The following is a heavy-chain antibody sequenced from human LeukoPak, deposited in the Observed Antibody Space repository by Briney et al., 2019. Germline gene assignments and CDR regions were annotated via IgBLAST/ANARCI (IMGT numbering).Heavy chain of an antibody. V-gene: IGHV3-21*01. J-gene: IGHJ4*02. CDR2: ISSSSSYI. Sequence: GGSLRLSCAASGFTFSSYSMNWVRQAPGKGLEWVSSISSSSSYIYYADSVKGRFTISRDNAKNSLYLQMNSLRAEDTAVYYCARDWDIAAAGTFDYWGQGTWSPSPQ. CDR3: ARDWDIAAAGTFDY. CDR1: GFTFSSYS. D-gene: IGHD6-13*01.